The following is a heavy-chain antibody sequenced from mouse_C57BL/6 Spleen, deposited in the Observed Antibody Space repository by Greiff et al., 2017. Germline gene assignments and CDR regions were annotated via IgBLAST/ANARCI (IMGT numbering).Heavy chain of an antibody. CDR2: IYPRDGCT. Sequence: VQLQESGPELVKPGASVKLSCKASGYTFTSYDIHWVKQRPGQGLEWIGWIYPRDGCTKYNEKFKGKATLTVDTSSSTAYMELHSLTSEDSAVYFCARAPYSNYSACFAYWGQGTLVTVSA. V-gene: IGHV1-85*01. CDR1: GYTFTSYD. D-gene: IGHD2-5*01. J-gene: IGHJ3*01. CDR3: ARAPYSNYSACFAY.